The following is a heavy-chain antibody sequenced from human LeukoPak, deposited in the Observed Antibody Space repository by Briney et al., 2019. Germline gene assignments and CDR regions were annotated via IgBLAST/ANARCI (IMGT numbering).Heavy chain of an antibody. CDR2: INSDGSST. J-gene: IGHJ5*02. Sequence: PGGSLRLSCAASGFTFSSYWMHWVRQAPGKGLVWVSRINSDGSSTSYADSVKGRFTISRDNAKNTLYLQMNSPRAEDTAVYYCARGRYCSGGSCYWEYNWFDPWGQGTLVTVSS. D-gene: IGHD2-15*01. CDR3: ARGRYCSGGSCYWEYNWFDP. V-gene: IGHV3-74*01. CDR1: GFTFSSYW.